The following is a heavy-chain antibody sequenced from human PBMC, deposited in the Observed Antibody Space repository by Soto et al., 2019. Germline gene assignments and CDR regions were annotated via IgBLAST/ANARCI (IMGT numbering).Heavy chain of an antibody. Sequence: QVHLMQSGAEVKKPGASVRVSCKASGYTFTNYYMHWVRQAPGQGLEWMGIINPSGGSPTFAEKFQGRVTMTRDTYTSTVYMELSSLRSEDSAVYYCARGYLSTVTTYGYFDYWGQGTLVTVSS. CDR3: ARGYLSTVTTYGYFDY. CDR1: GYTFTNYY. D-gene: IGHD4-17*01. J-gene: IGHJ4*02. V-gene: IGHV1-46*03. CDR2: INPSGGSP.